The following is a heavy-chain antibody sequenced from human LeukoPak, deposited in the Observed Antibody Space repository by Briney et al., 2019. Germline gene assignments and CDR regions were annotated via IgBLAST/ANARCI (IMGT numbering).Heavy chain of an antibody. CDR1: GYTFTNYD. D-gene: IGHD3-10*01. CDR3: ARGGYYYGSGKVGDYFNY. J-gene: IGHJ4*02. V-gene: IGHV1-18*01. CDR2: ISSYNGDT. Sequence: ASVKVSCKTSGYTFTNYDITWVRQAPGQGLEWMGWISSYNGDTEYAQNFQGRVAMTTDTSTSTAYMELRSLRSDDTAVYYCARGGYYYGSGKVGDYFNYWGQGTLVTVSS.